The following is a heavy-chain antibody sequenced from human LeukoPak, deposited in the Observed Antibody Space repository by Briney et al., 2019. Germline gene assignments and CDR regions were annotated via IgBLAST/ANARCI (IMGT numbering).Heavy chain of an antibody. CDR3: ARDLGGDSFDY. J-gene: IGHJ4*02. V-gene: IGHV3-74*01. CDR2: INSDGSST. CDR1: GFTFSSYW. Sequence: GGSLRLSCAASGFTFSSYWMHWVRQAPGKGLVWVSRINSDGSSTSYADSVKGRFTISRDNAKNTLYLQTNSLRAEDTAVCYCARDLGGDSFDYWGQGTLVTVSS. D-gene: IGHD3-16*01.